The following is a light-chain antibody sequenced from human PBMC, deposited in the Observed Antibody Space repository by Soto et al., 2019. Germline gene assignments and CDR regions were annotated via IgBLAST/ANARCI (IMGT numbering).Light chain of an antibody. J-gene: IGKJ1*01. CDR1: QSVSSN. CDR2: GAS. CDR3: QQRTYWPWT. Sequence: DIVLTQSPGTLSLSPGERATLSCRASQSVSSNLAWYQQKPGQAPRLLIYGASTRATGIPARFSGSGSGTEFTLTISSLQSEDFAVYYCQQRTYWPWTFGQGTKVDIK. V-gene: IGKV3-15*01.